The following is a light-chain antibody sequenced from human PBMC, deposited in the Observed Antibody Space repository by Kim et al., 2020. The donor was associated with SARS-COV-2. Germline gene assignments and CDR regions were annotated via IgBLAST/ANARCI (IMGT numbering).Light chain of an antibody. J-gene: IGKJ4*01. V-gene: IGKV1-33*01. CDR2: DAA. Sequence: DIQMTQSPSSLSASVGDTVTITCQASQDIDNYLNWYQQKPGKAPKLLIYDAANLETGVPSRFSGRGSGTDFTFTISSLQPEDTATYYCQRFDSLPLTFGGGTTVDIK. CDR1: QDIDNY. CDR3: QRFDSLPLT.